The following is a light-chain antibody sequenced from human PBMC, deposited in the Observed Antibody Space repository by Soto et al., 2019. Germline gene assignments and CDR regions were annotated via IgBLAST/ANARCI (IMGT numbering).Light chain of an antibody. CDR2: DVS. CDR3: SSSAGIYHYLV. CDR1: SRDIGVYNY. Sequence: QSALTQPASVSGSLGQSITISCSGSSRDIGVYNYVSWYQQYPGTAPKLIIFDVSNRPSGVPDRFSGSKSGYTASLTVSGLQTEDEAFYYCSSSAGIYHYLVFGGGTQLTVL. V-gene: IGLV2-8*01. J-gene: IGLJ3*02.